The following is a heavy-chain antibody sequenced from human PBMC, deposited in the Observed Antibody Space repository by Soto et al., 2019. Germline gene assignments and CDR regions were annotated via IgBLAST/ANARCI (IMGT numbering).Heavy chain of an antibody. V-gene: IGHV1-2*04. CDR3: AREMKTGKPFDY. CDR2: INPNSGGT. D-gene: IGHD1-1*01. Sequence: ASVKVSCKASGYTFTGYYMHWVRQAPGQRLEWMGWINPNSGGTNYAQKFQGWVTMTRDTSIRTAYMELSRLGSDETAVCYCAREMKTGKPFDYWGQGTLVTVSS. CDR1: GYTFTGYY. J-gene: IGHJ4*02.